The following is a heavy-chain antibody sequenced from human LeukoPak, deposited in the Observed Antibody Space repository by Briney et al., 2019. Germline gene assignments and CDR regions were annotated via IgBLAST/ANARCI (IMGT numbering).Heavy chain of an antibody. CDR2: IYYSGST. V-gene: IGHV4-59*12. CDR3: AREGDYTPGGDWFDP. J-gene: IGHJ5*02. D-gene: IGHD4-11*01. Sequence: SETLSLTCTVSGGSISSYYWSWIRQPPGKGLEWIGYIYYSGSTNYNPSLKSRVTMSVDTSKNQFSVKLTSVTAADTAVYYCAREGDYTPGGDWFDPWGQGTLVTVSS. CDR1: GGSISSYY.